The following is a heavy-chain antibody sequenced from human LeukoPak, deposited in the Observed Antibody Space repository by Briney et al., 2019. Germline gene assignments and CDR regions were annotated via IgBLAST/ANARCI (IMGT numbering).Heavy chain of an antibody. Sequence: SETLSLTFTCSGGSIRRYYWSWLRQPGWKGLDGIGDIYYSGSTNYNPSLMRQGTISVDTSKSQVSLKLASVTAADTAVYYCAGEGDYWHRFDYWGQGTLVTVSS. V-gene: IGHV4-59*01. J-gene: IGHJ4*02. CDR2: IYYSGST. D-gene: IGHD4-17*01. CDR1: GGSIRRYY. CDR3: AGEGDYWHRFDY.